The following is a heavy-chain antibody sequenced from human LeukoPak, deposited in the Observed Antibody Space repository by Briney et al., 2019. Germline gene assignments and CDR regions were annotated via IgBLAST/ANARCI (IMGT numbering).Heavy chain of an antibody. CDR2: ISYDGSNK. D-gene: IGHD3-16*02. J-gene: IGHJ4*02. Sequence: GGSLRLSCAASGFTFSSYAMHWVRQAPGKGLEWVAVISYDGSNKYYADSVKGRFTISRDNSKNTLYLQMNSLRAEDTAVYYCAREDDYVWGSYRPPFGYWGQGTLVTVSS. CDR3: AREDDYVWGSYRPPFGY. V-gene: IGHV3-30-3*01. CDR1: GFTFSSYA.